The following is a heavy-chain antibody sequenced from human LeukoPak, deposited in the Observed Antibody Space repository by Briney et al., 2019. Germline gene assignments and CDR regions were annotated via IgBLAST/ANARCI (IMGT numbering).Heavy chain of an antibody. CDR3: VRESRLRFAFDI. D-gene: IGHD3-16*01. V-gene: IGHV3-7*01. J-gene: IGHJ3*02. Sequence: GGSLRLSCAASGFTFSSYWMSWVRQAPGKGLEWVANIKQDGSEKYYVDSVMGRFTISRDNAKNSLYLQMNSLRAEDTAVYYCVRESRLRFAFDIWGQGTMVTVSS. CDR2: IKQDGSEK. CDR1: GFTFSSYW.